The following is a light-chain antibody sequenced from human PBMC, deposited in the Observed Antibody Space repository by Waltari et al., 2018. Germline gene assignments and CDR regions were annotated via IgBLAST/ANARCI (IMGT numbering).Light chain of an antibody. Sequence: QSALTQPPSVSGSPGQSVTISCTGTSSDVGRFNRVSWYRQPPGTAPKLMIYEVSNRPSGVPDRFSGSKSGNTASLTISGLQAEDEADYYCCSYTSSTSYVLFGGGTKVTVL. CDR3: CSYTSSTSYVL. J-gene: IGLJ2*01. CDR2: EVS. CDR1: SSDVGRFNR. V-gene: IGLV2-18*02.